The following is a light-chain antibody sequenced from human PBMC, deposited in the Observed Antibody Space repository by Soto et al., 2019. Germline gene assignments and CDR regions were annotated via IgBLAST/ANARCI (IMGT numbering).Light chain of an antibody. Sequence: IVLTQSPGTLSVSPGESATLSCRASQSVSSKLAWYRQARGQPPRLLIYDASTRATDTPARFSGSGSGTDFTLTITRVETADFAVYYGQHYGASFAAFGPGTQVE. V-gene: IGKV3-20*01. J-gene: IGKJ1*01. CDR2: DAS. CDR3: QHYGASFAA. CDR1: QSVSSK.